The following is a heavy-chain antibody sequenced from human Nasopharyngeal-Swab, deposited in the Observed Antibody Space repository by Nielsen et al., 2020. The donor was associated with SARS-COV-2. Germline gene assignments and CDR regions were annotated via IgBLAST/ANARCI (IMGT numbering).Heavy chain of an antibody. J-gene: IGHJ4*02. Sequence: SETLSLTCTASGGSISSSSYYWGWIRQPPGKGLEWIGSIYYSGSTYYNPSLKSRVTISVDTSKNQFSLKLSSVTAADTAVYYCARRWYSSGWLGFDYWGQGTLVTVSS. CDR1: GGSISSSSYY. V-gene: IGHV4-39*01. D-gene: IGHD6-19*01. CDR3: ARRWYSSGWLGFDY. CDR2: IYYSGST.